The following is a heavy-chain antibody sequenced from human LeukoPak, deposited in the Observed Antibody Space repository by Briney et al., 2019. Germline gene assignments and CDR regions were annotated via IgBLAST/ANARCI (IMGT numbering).Heavy chain of an antibody. CDR1: GDSVSSNSAA. J-gene: IGHJ5*02. Sequence: SQTLSLTCALSGDSVSSNSAAWHWIRQSPSRGLEWLGRTYYRSKWYNDYAVSVKSRITINPDTSKNQFSLQLNSVTPEDTAVYYCARDPRGAAAILGANWFDPWGQGTLVTVSS. CDR3: ARDPRGAAAILGANWFDP. D-gene: IGHD6-13*01. V-gene: IGHV6-1*01. CDR2: TYYRSKWYN.